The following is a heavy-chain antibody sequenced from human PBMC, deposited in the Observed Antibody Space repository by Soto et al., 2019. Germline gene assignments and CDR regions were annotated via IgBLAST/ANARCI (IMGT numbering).Heavy chain of an antibody. V-gene: IGHV3-23*01. D-gene: IGHD3-9*01. J-gene: IGHJ4*02. CDR2: ISGSGGST. CDR1: GFTFSSYA. CDR3: AKDAYYDILTGYLTAAFFYY. Sequence: EVQLLESGGGLVQPGGSLRLSCAASGFTFSSYAMSWVRQAPGKGLEWVSAISGSGGSTYYADSVKGRFTISRDNSKNTRYLQMNSLIAEDTAVYYCAKDAYYDILTGYLTAAFFYYWGQGTLVNVSS.